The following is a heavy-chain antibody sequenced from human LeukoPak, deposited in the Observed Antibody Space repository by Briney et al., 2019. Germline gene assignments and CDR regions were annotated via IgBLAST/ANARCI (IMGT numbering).Heavy chain of an antibody. CDR3: ARERYSSGWANYFDY. V-gene: IGHV4-34*01. Sequence: SETLSLTCAVYGGSFSGYYWSWIRQPPGKGLEWIGEINHSGSTNYNPSLKSRVTILVDTSKNQFSLKLSSVTAADTAVYYCARERYSSGWANYFDYWGQGTLVTVSS. CDR1: GGSFSGYY. CDR2: INHSGST. D-gene: IGHD6-19*01. J-gene: IGHJ4*02.